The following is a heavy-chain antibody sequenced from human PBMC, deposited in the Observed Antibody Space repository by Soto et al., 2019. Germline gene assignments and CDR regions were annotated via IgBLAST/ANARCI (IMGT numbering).Heavy chain of an antibody. J-gene: IGHJ6*02. CDR3: ARDVATRWGSGYYGMDV. D-gene: IGHD5-12*01. V-gene: IGHV4-30-4*01. Sequence: SETLSLTCTVSGGSISSGDYYWSWIRQPPGKGMEWIGYIYYSGSTYYNPSLKSRVTISVDTSKNQFSLKLSSVTAADTAVYYCARDVATRWGSGYYGMDVWGQGTTVTVSS. CDR2: IYYSGST. CDR1: GGSISSGDYY.